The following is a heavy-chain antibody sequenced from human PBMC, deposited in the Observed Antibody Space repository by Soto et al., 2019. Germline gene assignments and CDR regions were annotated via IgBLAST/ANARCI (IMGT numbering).Heavy chain of an antibody. CDR1: GYTFTTYP. Sequence: GASVKVSCKASGYTFTTYPIHWVRQAPGQRLEWMGWINTGNGNTKYSQNFQGRVTITRDTSATTAYMELTSLTSEDTAVYYCAKGGVPWWFDPWGQGTQVTVSS. V-gene: IGHV1-3*04. D-gene: IGHD3-10*01. CDR3: AKGGVPWWFDP. J-gene: IGHJ5*02. CDR2: INTGNGNT.